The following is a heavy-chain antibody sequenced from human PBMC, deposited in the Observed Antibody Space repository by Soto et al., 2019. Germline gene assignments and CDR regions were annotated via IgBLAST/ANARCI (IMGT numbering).Heavy chain of an antibody. V-gene: IGHV4-34*01. D-gene: IGHD6-25*01. CDR3: ARGGPRPFDY. CDR1: GGSFSGYY. CDR2: INHSGSS. J-gene: IGHJ4*02. Sequence: SETLSLACAVYGGSFSGYYWSWIRQPPGKGLEWIGEINHSGSSNYNPSLKSRVTISVDTSKNQFSLKLSSVTAADTAVYYCARGGPRPFDYWGQGTLVTVS.